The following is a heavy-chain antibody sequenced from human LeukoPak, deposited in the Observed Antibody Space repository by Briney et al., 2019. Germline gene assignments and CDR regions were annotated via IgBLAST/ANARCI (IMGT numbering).Heavy chain of an antibody. CDR1: GGSISTSNYY. CDR3: ARGLIYDSSVGSAFDI. Sequence: SETLSLTCTVSGGSISTSNYYWGWIRQPPGKGLEWIGNIFYSGSTNYNPSLRSRVTISVDTSKNQFSLKLSSVTAADTAVYYCARGLIYDSSVGSAFDIWGQGTMVTVSS. V-gene: IGHV4-39*07. J-gene: IGHJ3*02. CDR2: IFYSGST. D-gene: IGHD3-22*01.